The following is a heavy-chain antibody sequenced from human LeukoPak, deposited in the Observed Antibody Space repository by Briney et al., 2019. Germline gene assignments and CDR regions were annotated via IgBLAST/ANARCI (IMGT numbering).Heavy chain of an antibody. CDR3: ARVGGSSSWYVDRGWFDP. V-gene: IGHV4-30-4*08. J-gene: IGHJ5*02. CDR1: GGSISSGDYY. CDR2: IYYSGST. D-gene: IGHD6-13*01. Sequence: SQTLSLTCTVPGGSISSGDYYWSWIRQPPGKGLEWIGYIYYSGSTYYNPSLKSRVTISVDTSKNQFSLKLSSVTAADTAVYYCARVGGSSSWYVDRGWFDPWGQGTLVTVSS.